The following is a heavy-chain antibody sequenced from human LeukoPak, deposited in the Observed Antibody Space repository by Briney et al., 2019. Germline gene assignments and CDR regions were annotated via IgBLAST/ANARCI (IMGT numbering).Heavy chain of an antibody. V-gene: IGHV3-7*01. D-gene: IGHD5-24*01. CDR2: IKVDGSAK. CDR3: ARDRGWQQFDY. J-gene: IGHJ4*02. Sequence: GGSLRLSCAASEFTFSKSWMSWVRQAPGKGLEWVANIKVDGSAKNYVDSVKGRFTISRDNAKNSMYLEMNSLRVEDTAVYYCARDRGWQQFDYWGQGTLVTVSS. CDR1: EFTFSKSW.